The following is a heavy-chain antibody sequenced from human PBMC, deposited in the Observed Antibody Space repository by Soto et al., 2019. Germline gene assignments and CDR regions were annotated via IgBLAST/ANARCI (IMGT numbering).Heavy chain of an antibody. D-gene: IGHD2-2*01. CDR1: GYTFTRNG. Sequence: QVHLVQSGAEVKKPGASVNVSCKTSGYTFTRNGISWVRQAPGQGLEWTGWISPNSGNIKYAQKLQGRGIMTTDTATRTAYMALRTLRSAATSVYYWGKDLDSTSWPARDVWGPGTTVTVSS. J-gene: IGHJ6*02. CDR2: ISPNSGNI. V-gene: IGHV1-18*01. CDR3: GKDLDSTSWPARDV.